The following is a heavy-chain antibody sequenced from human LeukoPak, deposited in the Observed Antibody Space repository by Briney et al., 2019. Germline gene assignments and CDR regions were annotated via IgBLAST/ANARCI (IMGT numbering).Heavy chain of an antibody. CDR3: AVELGGCDY. J-gene: IGHJ4*02. CDR2: IYYSGSS. Sequence: PSGTPCLSCAVSGGSISSGGYCWSWLPQRPGKGLEWIRYIYYSGSSYYNPSPKSRVTISVDTSKNQVSLKLSSVTAADTAVYYCAVELGGCDYWGQGTLVTVYS. V-gene: IGHV4-31*11. CDR1: GGSISSGGYC. D-gene: IGHD1-26*01.